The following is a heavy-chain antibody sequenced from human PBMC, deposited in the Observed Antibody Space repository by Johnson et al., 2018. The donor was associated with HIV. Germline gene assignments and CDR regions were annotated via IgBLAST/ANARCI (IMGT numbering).Heavy chain of an antibody. V-gene: IGHV3-66*04. CDR2: IYSGGST. D-gene: IGHD1-14*01. CDR3: ARPTKPGDAFDI. CDR1: GFTVSSNY. Sequence: EVQLVESGGGVVQPGGSLRLSCAASGFTVSSNYMSWVRQAPGKGLEWVSVIYSGGSTYYADSVKGRFTISRDNSKNSLYLQMNSLRAEDTAVYYCARPTKPGDAFDIWGQGTMVTVSS. J-gene: IGHJ3*02.